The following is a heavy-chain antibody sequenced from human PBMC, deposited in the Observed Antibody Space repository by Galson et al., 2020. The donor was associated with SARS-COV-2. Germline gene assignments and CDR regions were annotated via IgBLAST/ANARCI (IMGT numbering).Heavy chain of an antibody. CDR2: INHSGST. D-gene: IGHD3-3*01. CDR1: GGSFSGYY. V-gene: IGHV4-34*01. Sequence: SETLSLTCAVYGGSFSGYYWSWIRQPPGKGLEWIGEINHSGSTNYNPSLKSRVTISVDTSKNQFSLKLSSVTAADTAVYYCARGGFNWFDPWGQGTLVTVSS. CDR3: ARGGFNWFDP. J-gene: IGHJ5*02.